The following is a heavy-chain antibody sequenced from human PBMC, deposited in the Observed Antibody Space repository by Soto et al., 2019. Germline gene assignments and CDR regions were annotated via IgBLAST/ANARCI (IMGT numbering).Heavy chain of an antibody. V-gene: IGHV4-30-4*08. CDR2: IYYTGST. Sequence: PSQTMSLTRTVSCGSIRGGDYCWSWDRQPPGKGLEWIGYIYYTGSTSYNPSLKSRITMSVDTSKNQFSLKVSSVTAADTAVYFCARDDGYYRLYDYWGQGTLVTVSS. D-gene: IGHD3-3*01. J-gene: IGHJ4*02. CDR1: CGSIRGGDYC. CDR3: ARDDGYYRLYDY.